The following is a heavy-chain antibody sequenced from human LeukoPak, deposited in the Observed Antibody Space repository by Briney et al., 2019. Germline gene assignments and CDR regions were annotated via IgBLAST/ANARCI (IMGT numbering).Heavy chain of an antibody. CDR2: ISSSSTTI. CDR1: GFTFISYS. J-gene: IGHJ4*02. D-gene: IGHD1-14*01. CDR3: ARDSTPEPFDY. Sequence: GGSLRLSCAASGFTFISYSMNWVRQAPGKGLEWVSYISSSSTTIYYADSVEGRFTISRDNAKNSLYLQMNSLRAEDTAVYYCARDSTPEPFDYWGQGTLVTVSS. V-gene: IGHV3-48*01.